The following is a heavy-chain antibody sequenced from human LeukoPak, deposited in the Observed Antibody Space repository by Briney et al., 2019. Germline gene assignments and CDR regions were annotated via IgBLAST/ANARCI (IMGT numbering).Heavy chain of an antibody. V-gene: IGHV4-59*01. D-gene: IGHD3-10*01. CDR1: GGSISTNY. J-gene: IGHJ4*02. CDR2: VYYSGST. Sequence: SETLSLTCTVSGGSISTNYWSWIRQPPGKGLEWIGYVYYSGSTNYKPSLKSRVTISVDTSKNQFSLKLTSVTAAGTAVYYCARDGSGRYYFDYWGQGTLVTVSS. CDR3: ARDGSGRYYFDY.